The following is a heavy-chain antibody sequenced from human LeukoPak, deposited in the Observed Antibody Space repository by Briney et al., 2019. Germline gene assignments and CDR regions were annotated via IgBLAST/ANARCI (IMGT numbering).Heavy chain of an antibody. CDR2: IGVKTDGGAT. V-gene: IGHV3-49*04. Sequence: GGSRRLAWTAAGFTFGDYAMRWVRQAPGEGRGWVCFIGVKTDGGATEYAPAVKGRLPISRDDSKSIAYLQMNTLKPQDTAVYYCTRDSIDDYDYVWGSYRPIYFDYWGQGTLVTVSS. CDR1: GFTFGDYA. J-gene: IGHJ4*02. CDR3: TRDSIDDYDYVWGSYRPIYFDY. D-gene: IGHD3-16*02.